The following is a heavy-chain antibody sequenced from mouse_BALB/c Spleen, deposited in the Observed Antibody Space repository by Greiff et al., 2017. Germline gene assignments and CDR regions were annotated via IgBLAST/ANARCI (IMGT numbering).Heavy chain of an antibody. V-gene: IGHV5-12-1*01. CDR3: ARHGEYYGSNAMDY. Sequence: EVHLVESGGGLVKPGGSLKLSCAASGFAFSSYDMSWVRQTPEKRLEWVAYISSGGGSTYYPDTVKGRFTISRDNAKNTLYLQMSSLKSEDTAMYYCARHGEYYGSNAMDYWGQGTSVTVSS. CDR2: ISSGGGST. J-gene: IGHJ4*01. D-gene: IGHD1-1*01. CDR1: GFAFSSYD.